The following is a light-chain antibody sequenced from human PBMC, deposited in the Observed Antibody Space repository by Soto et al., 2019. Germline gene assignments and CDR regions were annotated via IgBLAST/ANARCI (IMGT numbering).Light chain of an antibody. CDR3: SSFASSNTGV. CDR2: EVT. Sequence: QSALTQPPSASGSPGQSVTISCTGTSSDVGAYNYVSWYQQHAGKAPKLVIYEVTKRPSGVPDRFSGSKSANTASLTVSVLQAEDEAAYYCSSFASSNTGVFGGGTKVTVL. J-gene: IGLJ3*02. V-gene: IGLV2-8*01. CDR1: SSDVGAYNY.